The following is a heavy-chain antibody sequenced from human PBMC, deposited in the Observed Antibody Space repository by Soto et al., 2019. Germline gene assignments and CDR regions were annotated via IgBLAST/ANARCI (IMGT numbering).Heavy chain of an antibody. CDR1: GGSISSSSYY. V-gene: IGHV4-39*01. J-gene: IGHJ3*02. Sequence: SETLSLTCTVSGGSISSSSYYWGWIRQPPGKGLEWIGSIYYSGSTYYKTSLKNRVTISVDTSKKQFSLKLSSVTAADTALFYFARHYLHKASARENAFDIWGQGTMVTVSS. D-gene: IGHD1-26*01. CDR3: ARHYLHKASARENAFDI. CDR2: IYYSGST.